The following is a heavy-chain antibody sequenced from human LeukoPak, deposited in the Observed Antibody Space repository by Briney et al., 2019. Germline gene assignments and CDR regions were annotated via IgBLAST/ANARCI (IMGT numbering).Heavy chain of an antibody. J-gene: IGHJ6*03. CDR1: GFTVSSNY. CDR3: AREVLRFLEGYMDV. D-gene: IGHD3-3*01. CDR2: INWNGGST. V-gene: IGHV3-20*04. Sequence: RSGGSLRLSCAASGFTVSSNYMSWVRQAPGKGLEWVSGINWNGGSTGYADSVKGRFTISRDNAKNSLYLQMNSLRAEDTALYYCAREVLRFLEGYMDVWGKGTTVTVSS.